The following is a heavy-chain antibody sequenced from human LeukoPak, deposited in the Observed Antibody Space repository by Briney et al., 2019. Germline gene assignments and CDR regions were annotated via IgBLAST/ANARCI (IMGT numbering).Heavy chain of an antibody. CDR3: ARAIWYGSGTTAFDY. D-gene: IGHD3-10*01. CDR1: GGSISSYY. V-gene: IGHV4-4*07. CDR2: IYNSGST. J-gene: IGHJ4*02. Sequence: SETLSLTCTVSGGSISSYYWSWIRQPAGKGLEWIGRIYNSGSTNYNTNYNPSLTSRVTMSVDTSKNQFSLKLNSVSAADTAVYFCARAIWYGSGTTAFDYWGRGTLVTVSP.